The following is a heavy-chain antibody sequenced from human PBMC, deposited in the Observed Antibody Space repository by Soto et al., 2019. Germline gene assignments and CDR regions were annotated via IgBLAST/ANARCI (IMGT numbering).Heavy chain of an antibody. J-gene: IGHJ4*01. V-gene: IGHV4-34*01. CDR2: INPSGGT. Sequence: SETLSLTCAVYGGSFSAYYWSWIRQPPGKGLEWIGEINPSGGTSYNPSLQSRVTISVDTSKSQFSLKLTSVTAADRAVYHCPRGSLDTVVISGFYEYWGDGTPETVSS. CDR3: PRGSLDTVVISGFYEY. D-gene: IGHD3-22*01. CDR1: GGSFSAYY.